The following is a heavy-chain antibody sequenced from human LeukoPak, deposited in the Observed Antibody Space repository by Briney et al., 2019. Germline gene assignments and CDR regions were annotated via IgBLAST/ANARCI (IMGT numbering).Heavy chain of an antibody. D-gene: IGHD3-22*01. CDR2: IYPGDSDT. V-gene: IGHV5-51*01. Sequence: GESLKISCKGSGYSFTSYWIGWVRQMPGKGLEWMGIIYPGDSDTRYSPSFQGQVAISADKSISTAYLQWSSLKASDTAMYYCALTLSGWYNWFDPWGQGTLVTVSS. CDR3: ALTLSGWYNWFDP. CDR1: GYSFTSYW. J-gene: IGHJ5*02.